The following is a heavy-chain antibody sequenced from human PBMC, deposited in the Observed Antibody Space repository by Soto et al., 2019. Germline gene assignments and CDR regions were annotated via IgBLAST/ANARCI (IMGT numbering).Heavy chain of an antibody. V-gene: IGHV3-7*01. D-gene: IGHD2-15*01. CDR3: ARPLGWRDAFDI. CDR1: GFTFSTSW. CDR2: IKQDGSDE. J-gene: IGHJ3*02. Sequence: PGGSLRLSCAASGFTFSTSWMAWVRQAPGKGLEWVANIKQDGSDEYYVDSVKGRFTISRDNAKNSLYLQMNSLRAEDTAVYYCARPLGWRDAFDIWGQGTLVTVSS.